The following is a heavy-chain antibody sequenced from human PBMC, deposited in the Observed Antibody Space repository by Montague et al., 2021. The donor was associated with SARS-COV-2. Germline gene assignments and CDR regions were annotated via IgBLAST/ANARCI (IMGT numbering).Heavy chain of an antibody. D-gene: IGHD6-19*01. J-gene: IGHJ3*02. CDR3: ARGSGWMGNGFDI. Sequence: SETLSLTCTVSGGSISSYYWSWIRQPPGKGLEWIGYIHYSGSTNXNPSLKSRVTISVDTSKNQFSLKLSSVTAADTAVYYCARGSGWMGNGFDIWGQGTMVTVSS. CDR1: GGSISSYY. V-gene: IGHV4-59*01. CDR2: IHYSGST.